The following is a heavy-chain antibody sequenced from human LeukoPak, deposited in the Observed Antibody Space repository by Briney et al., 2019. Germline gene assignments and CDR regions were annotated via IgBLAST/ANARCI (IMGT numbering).Heavy chain of an antibody. D-gene: IGHD3-22*01. CDR2: ISWNSGSI. J-gene: IGHJ4*02. Sequence: GRSLRLSCAASGFTFDDYAMHWVRQAPGKGLEWVSGISWNSGSIGYADSVKGRFTISRDNAKNSLYLQMNSLRAEDTALYYCAKGGYYYDSSGYYFDYWGQGTLVTVSS. V-gene: IGHV3-9*01. CDR1: GFTFDDYA. CDR3: AKGGYYYDSSGYYFDY.